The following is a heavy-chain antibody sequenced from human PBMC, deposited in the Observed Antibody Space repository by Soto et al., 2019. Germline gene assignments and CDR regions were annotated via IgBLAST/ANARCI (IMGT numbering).Heavy chain of an antibody. Sequence: EVQLVESGGGLVQPGGSLKLSCAASGFTFSGSAMHWVRQASGKGLEWVGRIRSKANSYATAYAASGKGRFTISRDDSNNTAYLQMNSLKTEDTAVYYCTRGGYSYGERVWGYYDYYGMDVWGQGTTVTVSS. CDR1: GFTFSGSA. J-gene: IGHJ6*02. CDR3: TRGGYSYGERVWGYYDYYGMDV. CDR2: IRSKANSYAT. D-gene: IGHD5-18*01. V-gene: IGHV3-73*02.